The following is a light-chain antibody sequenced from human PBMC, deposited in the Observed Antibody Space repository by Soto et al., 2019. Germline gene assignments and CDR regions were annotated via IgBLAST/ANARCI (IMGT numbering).Light chain of an antibody. CDR3: SSYAGINNLGV. Sequence: SALTQPPSASGSPGQSVTISCTGTSSDVGGYKYVSWYQQHPGKAPKLMIFEVNKRPSGVPDRFSGSKSGNTASLTVSGLQAEDEADYYCSSYAGINNLGVFGTGTKGTVL. CDR2: EVN. J-gene: IGLJ1*01. V-gene: IGLV2-8*01. CDR1: SSDVGGYKY.